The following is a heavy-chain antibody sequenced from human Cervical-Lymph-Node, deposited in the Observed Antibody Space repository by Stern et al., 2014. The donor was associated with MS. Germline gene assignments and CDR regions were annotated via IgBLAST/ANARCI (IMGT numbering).Heavy chain of an antibody. CDR3: AGPRYDF. D-gene: IGHD3-9*01. V-gene: IGHV1-69*06. J-gene: IGHJ4*02. CDR1: GGNFINYA. CDR2: ISPMFGTS. Sequence: VQLVESGPEVKKPGSSVKVSCKASGGNFINYAITWVRQAPGQGPEWMGDISPMFGTSNYAQKFQGRVTITADKSTTTAYMEVSSLTSEDTAVYYCAGPRYDFWGQGTLVIVSS.